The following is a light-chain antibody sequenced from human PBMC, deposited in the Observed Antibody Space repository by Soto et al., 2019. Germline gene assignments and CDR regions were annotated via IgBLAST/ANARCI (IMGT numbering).Light chain of an antibody. V-gene: IGKV3-11*01. CDR1: QSVSSY. CDR2: DAS. Sequence: EIVLTQSPATLSFSPGERATLSGRASQSVSSYLAWYQQKPGQAPRLLIYDASNRATGIPARFSGSGSGTDFTLTISSLEPEDFAVYYCQQRSNWPGTFGQGTKVDIK. J-gene: IGKJ1*01. CDR3: QQRSNWPGT.